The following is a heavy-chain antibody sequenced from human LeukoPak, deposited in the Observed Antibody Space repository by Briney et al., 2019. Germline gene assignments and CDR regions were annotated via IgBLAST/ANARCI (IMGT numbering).Heavy chain of an antibody. D-gene: IGHD3-22*01. J-gene: IGHJ4*02. CDR3: ARAGGYYDAETPVDY. CDR1: GGSISSGGYS. CDR2: IYHSGST. Sequence: PSETLSLTCAVSGGSISSGGYSWSWLRQPPGKGLEWIVYIYHSGSTYYNPSLKSRVTISVDRSKNQFSLKLSSVTAADTAVYYCARAGGYYDAETPVDYGRQGTVVTVSA. V-gene: IGHV4-30-2*01.